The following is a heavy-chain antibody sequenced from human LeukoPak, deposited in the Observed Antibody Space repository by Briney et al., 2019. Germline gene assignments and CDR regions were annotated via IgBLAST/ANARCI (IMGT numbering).Heavy chain of an antibody. CDR1: GYTLTELS. Sequence: ASVKVSCKVSGYTLTELSMHWVRQAPGKGLEWMGGFDPEDGETIYAQKFQGRVTMTEDTSTDTAYMELSSLRSEDTAVYYCARSVITMIVVGGAFDIWGQGTMVTVSS. D-gene: IGHD3-22*01. V-gene: IGHV1-24*01. CDR3: ARSVITMIVVGGAFDI. J-gene: IGHJ3*02. CDR2: FDPEDGET.